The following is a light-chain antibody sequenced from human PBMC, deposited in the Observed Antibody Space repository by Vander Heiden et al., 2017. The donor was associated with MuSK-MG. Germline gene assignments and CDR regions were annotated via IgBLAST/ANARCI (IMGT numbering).Light chain of an antibody. Sequence: DIQMTQFPSSLSASVGDRVTITCRASQSISSYLNWYQQKSGKAPKLLIYAASSWQSGVPSRFSGSGYGTDFTLTSSRLQPEDFANYYWQQSYSTQTFGQGTKVEIK. J-gene: IGKJ1*01. CDR3: QQSYSTQT. CDR2: AAS. V-gene: IGKV1-39*01. CDR1: QSISSY.